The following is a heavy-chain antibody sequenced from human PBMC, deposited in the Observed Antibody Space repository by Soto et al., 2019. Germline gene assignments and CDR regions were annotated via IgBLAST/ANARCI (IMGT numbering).Heavy chain of an antibody. V-gene: IGHV5-51*01. J-gene: IGHJ6*03. CDR3: ARLLLVTGSGSRTPYYYYYMDV. CDR1: GYSFTSYW. Sequence: PGESLKISCKGSGYSFTSYWIGWVRQMPGKGLEWMGITYPGDSDTRYSPSSQGQVTISADKSISTAYLQWSSLKASDTAMYYCARLLLVTGSGSRTPYYYYYMDVWGKGTTVTVSS. CDR2: TYPGDSDT. D-gene: IGHD3-10*01.